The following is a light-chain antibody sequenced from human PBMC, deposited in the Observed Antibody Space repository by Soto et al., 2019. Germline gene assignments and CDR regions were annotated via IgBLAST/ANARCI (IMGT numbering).Light chain of an antibody. V-gene: IGKV3-11*01. CDR3: QQRSNWPIT. CDR1: QSVSSY. CDR2: DAS. Sequence: IVWTQSPATLSLSPGERATLSCRASQSVSSYLAWYQQKPGQAPRLLIYDASNRATGIPARFSGSGSGTDFTLTISSLEPEDFAVYYCQQRSNWPITFGQGTRLEIK. J-gene: IGKJ5*01.